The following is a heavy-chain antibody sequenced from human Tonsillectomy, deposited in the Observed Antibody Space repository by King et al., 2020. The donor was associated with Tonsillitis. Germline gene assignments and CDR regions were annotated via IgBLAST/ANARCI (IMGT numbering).Heavy chain of an antibody. CDR2: VYWNEDR. D-gene: IGHD5-12*01. J-gene: IGHJ4*02. CDR3: IRGPSAYEWNLLVDH. CDR1: GFSLTTGGVG. Sequence: ITLKESGPTLVRPTETLTLTCTFSGFSLTTGGVGVGWIRQPPGKALGWLAHVYWNEDRRYSPSLGNRLTITKDTSANQVVLTMTNMDPVDTATYFCIRGPSAYEWNLLVDHWGQGILVTVSS. V-gene: IGHV2-5*01.